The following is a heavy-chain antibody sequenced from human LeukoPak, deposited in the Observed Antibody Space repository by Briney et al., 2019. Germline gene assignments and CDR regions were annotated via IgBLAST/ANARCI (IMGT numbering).Heavy chain of an antibody. J-gene: IGHJ6*03. CDR2: IYTSGSS. D-gene: IGHD1-26*01. V-gene: IGHV4-4*07. Sequence: SETLSLTCTVSGGSISSSYWSWIRQPAGKGLEWIGRIYTSGSSNYNPSLKSRITMPVDTSKSEFSLKLTSVTAADTAVYYCARGGSYFYDYYMDVWGKGATVTVSS. CDR3: ARGGSYFYDYYMDV. CDR1: GGSISSSY.